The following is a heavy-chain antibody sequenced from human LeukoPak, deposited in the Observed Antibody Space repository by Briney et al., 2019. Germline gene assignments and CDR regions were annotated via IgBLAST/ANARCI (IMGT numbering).Heavy chain of an antibody. D-gene: IGHD6-13*01. J-gene: IGHJ4*02. V-gene: IGHV3-33*01. CDR1: GFIFSSYG. Sequence: GGSLRLSCAASGFIFSSYGMHWVRQAPGKGLEWVAVMWYDGSNKYYADSVKGRFTISRDNSQDTLFLQMNSLRADDTAMYYCARVGAAAGPYYFDYWGQGTLVTVSS. CDR2: MWYDGSNK. CDR3: ARVGAAAGPYYFDY.